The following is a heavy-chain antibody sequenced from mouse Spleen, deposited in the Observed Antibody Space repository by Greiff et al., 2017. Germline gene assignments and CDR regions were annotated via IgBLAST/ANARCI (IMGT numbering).Heavy chain of an antibody. CDR2: ISNLAYSI. V-gene: IGHV5-15*01. CDR3: ARGTTATGAMDY. CDR1: GFTFSDYG. D-gene: IGHD1-2*01. J-gene: IGHJ4*01. Sequence: VQLKESGGGLVKPGGSLKLSCAASGFTFSDYGMAWVRQAPGKGPEWVAFISNLAYSIYHADTVTGRFTISRENAKNTLYLEMSSLRSEDTAMYYCARGTTATGAMDYWGQGTSVTVSS.